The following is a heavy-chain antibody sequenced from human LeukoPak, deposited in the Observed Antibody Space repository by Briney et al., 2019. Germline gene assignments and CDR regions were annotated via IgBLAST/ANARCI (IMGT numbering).Heavy chain of an antibody. V-gene: IGHV4-39*01. CDR2: ASYSGST. D-gene: IGHD2-2*01. CDR3: ARGDIRVSSSSCSV. Sequence: SETLSLTCTVSGGSISNTSYYWGWIRQPPGNGLEWIGSASYSGSTYYNPSLESRVIISVDTSKNQFSLRLSSVTAADTAIYYCARGDIRVSSSSCSVWGQGTLVTVSS. J-gene: IGHJ4*02. CDR1: GGSISNTSYY.